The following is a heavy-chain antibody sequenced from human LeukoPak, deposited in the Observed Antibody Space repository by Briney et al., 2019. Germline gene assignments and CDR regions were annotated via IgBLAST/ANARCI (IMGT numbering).Heavy chain of an antibody. D-gene: IGHD6-13*01. CDR1: GFTFSSYA. Sequence: GSLRLSCAASGFTFSSYAMSWVRQPPGKGLEWIGEINHSGSTNYNLSLKSRVTISVDTSKNQFSLKLSSVTAADTAVYYCARSHRQQLASPVDYWGQGTLVTVSS. CDR3: ARSHRQQLASPVDY. V-gene: IGHV4-34*01. CDR2: INHSGST. J-gene: IGHJ4*02.